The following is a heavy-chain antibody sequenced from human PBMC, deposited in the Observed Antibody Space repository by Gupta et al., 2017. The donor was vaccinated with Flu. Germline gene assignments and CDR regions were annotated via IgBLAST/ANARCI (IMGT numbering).Heavy chain of an antibody. J-gene: IGHJ4*02. CDR1: DGPVSSGGFY. D-gene: IGHD2-21*02. Sequence: QVQLQGAGSGLVKPSQTLSLSGTVSDGPVSSGGFYWSWIRQPPGKGLEWIGCIHYSGSTYYSPSLMGRIAISVDTSKSQFSLKVNSVTAADTALYYCARDYGAGGDCYSDYWGQGTLVTVSS. CDR3: ARDYGAGGDCYSDY. CDR2: IHYSGST. V-gene: IGHV4-31*03.